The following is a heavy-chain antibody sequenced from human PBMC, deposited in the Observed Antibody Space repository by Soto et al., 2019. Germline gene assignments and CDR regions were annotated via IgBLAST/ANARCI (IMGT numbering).Heavy chain of an antibody. D-gene: IGHD4-17*01. Sequence: QVQLVQSGAEVKKPGSSVKVSCKASGGTFSSYAISWVRQAPEQGLEWMGGIIPIFGTANYAQKFQGRVTITADESTSTAYMERSSLRSEDTAVYYCARDPATVTTLGYYYYYGMDVWGQGTTVTVSS. V-gene: IGHV1-69*01. CDR3: ARDPATVTTLGYYYYYGMDV. CDR1: GGTFSSYA. CDR2: IIPIFGTA. J-gene: IGHJ6*02.